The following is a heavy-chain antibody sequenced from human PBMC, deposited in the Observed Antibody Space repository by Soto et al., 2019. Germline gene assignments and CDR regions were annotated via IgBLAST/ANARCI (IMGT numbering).Heavy chain of an antibody. CDR3: ARKGRKYDLNAFDI. V-gene: IGHV4-34*01. CDR1: GGSFSGYY. D-gene: IGHD3-3*01. CDR2: INHSGST. J-gene: IGHJ3*02. Sequence: QVQLQQWGAGLLKPSETLSLTCAVYGGSFSGYYWSWIRQPPGKGLEWIGEINHSGSTNYNPSLKSRVTISVETSKNQFSLKLSSVTAADTAVYYCARKGRKYDLNAFDIWSQGTMVTVSS.